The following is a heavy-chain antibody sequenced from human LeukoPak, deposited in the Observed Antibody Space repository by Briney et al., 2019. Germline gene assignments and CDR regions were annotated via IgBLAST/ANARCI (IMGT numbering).Heavy chain of an antibody. CDR3: AREAGISRPLDY. V-gene: IGHV4-4*07. CDR2: ISTTGSP. CDR1: GASLKTFY. J-gene: IGHJ4*02. Sequence: SETLSLTCNISGASLKTFYWTLIRQPAGKGLEWIGRISTTGSPNYNAYLKSRLSISMDTSRSQFSLKLSSVTAADTAVYYCAREAGISRPLDYWGQGTLVTVSS.